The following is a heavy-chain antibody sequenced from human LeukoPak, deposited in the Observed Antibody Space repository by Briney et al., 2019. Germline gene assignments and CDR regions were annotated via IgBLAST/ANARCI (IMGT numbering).Heavy chain of an antibody. Sequence: SETLFLTCTVSGGSISSDYWSWIRQPPGKGLEWIGYIFDSGSTNYNPSLKSRVTISVDTSKSQFSLRLSSVTAADTAVYYCARHRSGSSWFAPWGQGTLVTVSS. V-gene: IGHV4-59*08. J-gene: IGHJ5*02. CDR2: IFDSGST. D-gene: IGHD6-19*01. CDR3: ARHRSGSSWFAP. CDR1: GGSISSDY.